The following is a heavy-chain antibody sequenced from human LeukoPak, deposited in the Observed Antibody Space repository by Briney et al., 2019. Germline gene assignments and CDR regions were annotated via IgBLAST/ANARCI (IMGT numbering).Heavy chain of an antibody. D-gene: IGHD3-22*01. CDR3: ARDGYYYDSSGQHSSYYFDY. V-gene: IGHV3-20*04. CDR1: GFTFDDYG. Sequence: GGSLRLSCAASGFTFDDYGMSWVRQAPGKGLEWVSGINWNGGSTGYADSVKGRFAISRDNAKNSLYLQMNSLRAEDTALYYCARDGYYYDSSGQHSSYYFDYWGQGTLVTVSS. J-gene: IGHJ4*02. CDR2: INWNGGST.